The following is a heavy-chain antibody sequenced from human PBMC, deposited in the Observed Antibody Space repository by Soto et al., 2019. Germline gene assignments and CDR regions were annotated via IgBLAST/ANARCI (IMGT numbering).Heavy chain of an antibody. Sequence: HPGGSLRLSCAASGFTFSSYAMSWVRQAPGKGLEWVSAISGSGGSTYYADSVKGRFTISRDNSKNTLYLQMNSLRAEDTAVYYCAKDYYDSSGYSYDAFDIWGQGTMVTVSS. CDR2: ISGSGGST. CDR1: GFTFSSYA. D-gene: IGHD3-22*01. CDR3: AKDYYDSSGYSYDAFDI. V-gene: IGHV3-23*01. J-gene: IGHJ3*02.